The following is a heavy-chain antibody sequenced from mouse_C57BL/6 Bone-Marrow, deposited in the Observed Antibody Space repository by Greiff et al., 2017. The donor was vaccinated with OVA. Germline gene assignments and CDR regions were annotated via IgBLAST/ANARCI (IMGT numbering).Heavy chain of an antibody. Sequence: EVQLQQSGAELVRPGASVKLSCTASGFNIKDDYMHWVKQRPEQGLEWIGWIDPENGDTEYASKFQGKATITADTSSNTAYLQLSSLTSEDTAVDYCTTELYDGNYVAWFAYWGQGTLVTVSA. CDR2: IDPENGDT. CDR1: GFNIKDDY. J-gene: IGHJ3*01. V-gene: IGHV14-4*01. D-gene: IGHD2-1*01. CDR3: TTELYDGNYVAWFAY.